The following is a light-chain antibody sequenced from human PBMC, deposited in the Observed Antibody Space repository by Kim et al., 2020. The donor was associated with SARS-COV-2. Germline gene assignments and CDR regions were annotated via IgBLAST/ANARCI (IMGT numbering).Light chain of an antibody. CDR3: QQYHTFPWT. J-gene: IGKJ1*01. V-gene: IGKV1-5*01. CDR2: EAS. Sequence: ASVGDRVTITCRASQTITSWLAWYQQKPGKAPNLLIYEASTLEDGVPSRFSGGGSGTEFTLIISSLQPDDFATYYCQQYHTFPWTFAQGTKVDIK. CDR1: QTITSW.